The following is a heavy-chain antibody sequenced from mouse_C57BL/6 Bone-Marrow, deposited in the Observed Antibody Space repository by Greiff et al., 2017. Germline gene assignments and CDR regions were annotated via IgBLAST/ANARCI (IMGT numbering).Heavy chain of an antibody. CDR2: INPYNGGT. V-gene: IGHV1-19*01. D-gene: IGHD2-4*01. J-gene: IGHJ4*01. Sequence: VQLQQSGPVLVKPGASVKMSCKASGYTFTDYYMNWVKQSPGKSLEWIGVINPYNGGTSYNQKFKGKATLTVDKSSSTAYMELNSLTSEDSAVYYCARRGDIYYDYDGAMDYWGQGTSVTVSS. CDR1: GYTFTDYY. CDR3: ARRGDIYYDYDGAMDY.